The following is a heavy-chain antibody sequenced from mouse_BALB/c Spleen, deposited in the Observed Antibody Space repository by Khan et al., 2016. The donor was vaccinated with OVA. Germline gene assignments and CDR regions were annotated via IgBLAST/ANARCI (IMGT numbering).Heavy chain of an antibody. CDR1: GYTFTDYV. J-gene: IGHJ3*01. D-gene: IGHD4-1*01. Sequence: QVQLQQSGPELVKPGASVKMSCKASGYTFTDYVMNWVKQRNGQGLEWIGQIYPGGDTTYYNEKFKGKATLTADRSYSTAYMQLSKLRSEYSAVYFCARAGWDVFAYWGLVTLFTVSA. V-gene: IGHV1-77*01. CDR2: IYPGGDTT. CDR3: ARAGWDVFAY.